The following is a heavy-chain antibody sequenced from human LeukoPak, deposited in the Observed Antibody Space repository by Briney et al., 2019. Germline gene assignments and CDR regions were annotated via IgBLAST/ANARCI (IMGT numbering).Heavy chain of an antibody. CDR1: AGSINPYY. Sequence: SETLSLTCTVSAGSINPYYWSWIRQSAEKGLQCIGRIYASGTTKYNPSLQSRVAMSVDMSKNQFSLNLASVTAADTAVYFCARDQGDTYGQTHYFDFWGQGILVTVSS. D-gene: IGHD5-18*01. V-gene: IGHV4-4*07. CDR3: ARDQGDTYGQTHYFDF. J-gene: IGHJ4*02. CDR2: IYASGTT.